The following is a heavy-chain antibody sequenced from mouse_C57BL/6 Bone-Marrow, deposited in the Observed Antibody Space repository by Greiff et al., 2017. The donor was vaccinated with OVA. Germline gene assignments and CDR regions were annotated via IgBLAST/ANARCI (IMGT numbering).Heavy chain of an antibody. V-gene: IGHV1-15*01. D-gene: IGHD2-4*01. CDR1: GYTFTDYE. CDR2: IDPETGGT. CDR3: TRGEGDYDAGVYAMDY. Sequence: VQLQQSGAELVRPGASVTLSCKASGYTFTDYEMHWVKQTPVHGLEWIGAIDPETGGTAYNQKFKGKAILTADKSSSTAYMELRSLTSEDSAVYYCTRGEGDYDAGVYAMDYWGPGPAVTASS. J-gene: IGHJ4*01.